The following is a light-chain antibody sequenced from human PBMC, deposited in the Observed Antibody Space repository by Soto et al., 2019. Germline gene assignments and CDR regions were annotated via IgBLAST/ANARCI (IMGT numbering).Light chain of an antibody. CDR3: SSYTSSSTLV. CDR1: SSEVGGYNY. J-gene: IGLJ2*01. CDR2: DVS. Sequence: QSVLTQPASVSGSPGQSITISCTGTSSEVGGYNYVSWYQQHPGKAPKLMIYDVSNRPSGVSNRFSGSKSGNTASLTISRLQAEDEADYYCSSYTSSSTLVFGGGTKVTVL. V-gene: IGLV2-14*01.